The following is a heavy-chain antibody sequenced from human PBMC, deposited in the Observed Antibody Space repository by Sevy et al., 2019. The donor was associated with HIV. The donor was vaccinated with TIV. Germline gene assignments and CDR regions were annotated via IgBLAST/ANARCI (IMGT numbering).Heavy chain of an antibody. CDR2: IYFSGNS. Sequence: SETLSLTCTVSGGSISTYYWSWIRQPPGKGLEYIGYIYFSGNSYYNPSLNRRVTISVDTSKNQFSLKLSSVTAADTAVYYAARQVPERWLQKMGEDYFDYWGQGTLVTVSS. V-gene: IGHV4-59*08. D-gene: IGHD3-16*01. CDR3: ARQVPERWLQKMGEDYFDY. J-gene: IGHJ4*02. CDR1: GGSISTYY.